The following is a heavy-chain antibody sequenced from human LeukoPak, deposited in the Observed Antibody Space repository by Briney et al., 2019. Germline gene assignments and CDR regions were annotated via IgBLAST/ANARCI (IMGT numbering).Heavy chain of an antibody. CDR1: GGSISSSSYY. D-gene: IGHD3-22*01. V-gene: IGHV4-39*01. CDR2: IYYSGST. J-gene: IGHJ4*02. Sequence: SETLSLTCTVSGGSISSSSYYWGWIRQPPGKGLEWIGSIYYSGSTYYNPSLKSRATISVDTSKNQFSLKLSSVTAADTAVYYCARHESTNWYYHDSSGYPDYWGQGTLVTVSS. CDR3: ARHESTNWYYHDSSGYPDY.